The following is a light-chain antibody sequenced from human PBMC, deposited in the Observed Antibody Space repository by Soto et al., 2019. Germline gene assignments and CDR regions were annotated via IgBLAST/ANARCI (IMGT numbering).Light chain of an antibody. CDR1: QGIRND. Sequence: IQITQLQSSLSASVGDRVTITCLASQGIRNDVGWHQQKPGKATQRLIYAASSLQSGVPARFSSGGWGKEFTLTISILQAEDFVDYCCHHNNKWPTTFGQGTKVDIK. V-gene: IGKV1-17*01. J-gene: IGKJ1*01. CDR3: HHNNKWPTT. CDR2: AAS.